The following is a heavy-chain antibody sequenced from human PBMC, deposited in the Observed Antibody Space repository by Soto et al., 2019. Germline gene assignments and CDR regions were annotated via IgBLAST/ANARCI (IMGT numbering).Heavy chain of an antibody. D-gene: IGHD3-16*01. Sequence: SATLSLSCTVSGASMNSYHWSWIRQPAGKGLEWIGHIHSSGSTNYNPSLKSRVTMSVDTSKNQFSLRLMSLTAADTAVYYCARDKGVGEGGITWFDRWGQRSLATLPS. CDR1: GASMNSYH. V-gene: IGHV4-4*07. J-gene: IGHJ5*02. CDR2: IHSSGST. CDR3: ARDKGVGEGGITWFDR.